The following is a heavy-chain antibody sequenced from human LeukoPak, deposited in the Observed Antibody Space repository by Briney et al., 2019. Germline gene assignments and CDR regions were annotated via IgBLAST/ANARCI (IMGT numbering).Heavy chain of an antibody. J-gene: IGHJ4*02. V-gene: IGHV3-30*18. CDR2: ISYDGSSK. Sequence: GGSLRLSCAASGFTFSSYGVHWVRQAPGMGLEWVAVISYDGSSKYYADSVKGRFTISRDNSKNTLYLQMNSLRGEDTAVYYCAKVGEQQLADYWGQGTLVTVSS. CDR1: GFTFSSYG. CDR3: AKVGEQQLADY. D-gene: IGHD6-13*01.